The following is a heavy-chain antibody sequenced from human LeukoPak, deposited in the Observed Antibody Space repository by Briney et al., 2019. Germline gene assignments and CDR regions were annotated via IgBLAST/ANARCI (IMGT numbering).Heavy chain of an antibody. V-gene: IGHV4-38-2*02. CDR2: INHSGST. D-gene: IGHD6-6*01. CDR3: ASSSIAARYFDY. Sequence: SRTLSLTCTVSGYGISSGYYWGWIRQPPGKGLEWIGEINHSGSTNYNPSLKSRVTISVDTSKNQFSLKLSSVTAADTAVYYCASSSIAARYFDYWGQGTLVTVSS. CDR1: GYGISSGYY. J-gene: IGHJ4*02.